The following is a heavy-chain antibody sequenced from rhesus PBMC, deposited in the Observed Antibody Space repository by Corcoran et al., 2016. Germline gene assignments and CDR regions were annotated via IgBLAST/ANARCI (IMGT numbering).Heavy chain of an antibody. CDR3: AKRWGYGVRNWYFDL. J-gene: IGHJ2*01. CDR2: ISNGGGST. CDR1: GFTFSSYG. D-gene: IGHD5-42*01. Sequence: GGGLVQPGGSLRLSCAASGFTFSSYGMSWVRQAPGNGLEWVSYISNGGGSTYYADSVKGRFTISRDNSKNTLSLQMNSPRAEDTAVYYGAKRWGYGVRNWYFDLWGPGTPITISS. V-gene: IGHV3S5*01.